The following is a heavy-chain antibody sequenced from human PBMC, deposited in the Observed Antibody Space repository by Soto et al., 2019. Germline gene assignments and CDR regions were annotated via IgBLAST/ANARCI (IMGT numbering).Heavy chain of an antibody. CDR1: GYSFTSYW. D-gene: IGHD2-15*01. Sequence: GESLKISCKGSGYSFTSYWIGWVRQMPGKGLEWMGIIYPGDSDTRYSPSFQGQVTISADKSISTAYLQWSSLKASDTAMYYCARGGCSGGSCRYFDYWGQGTLVTVSS. J-gene: IGHJ4*02. CDR2: IYPGDSDT. V-gene: IGHV5-51*01. CDR3: ARGGCSGGSCRYFDY.